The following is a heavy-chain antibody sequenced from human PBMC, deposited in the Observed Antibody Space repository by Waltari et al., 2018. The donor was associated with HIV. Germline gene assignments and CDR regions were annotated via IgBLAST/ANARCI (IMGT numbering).Heavy chain of an antibody. J-gene: IGHJ6*02. CDR3: VKEHQYSHTWYSYYGMDV. CDR2: MSGSYYRT. V-gene: IGHV3-23*01. CDR1: GFTFSNYA. D-gene: IGHD6-13*01. Sequence: EVQLLESGGGLVQPGGSLRLSCAASGFTFSNYAMSWVRQAPGKGREWGSAMSGSYYRTYYTEPVEGQFTISRDNSNNMVYLQMNNLRSEDTAVYFGVKEHQYSHTWYSYYGMDVWGQGTTVTVSS.